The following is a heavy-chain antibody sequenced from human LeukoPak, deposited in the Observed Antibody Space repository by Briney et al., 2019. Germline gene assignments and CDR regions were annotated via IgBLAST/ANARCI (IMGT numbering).Heavy chain of an antibody. Sequence: SVKVSCKASGGTFSSYAISWVGQAPGQGLDWMGRIIPILGIANYAQKFQGRVKITADTSTSTAYIQMSSLTSEDTAVYYCACAGMPYYCYGMDVWGQGTTVTVSS. J-gene: IGHJ6*02. CDR1: GGTFSSYA. D-gene: IGHD1-26*01. CDR3: ACAGMPYYCYGMDV. V-gene: IGHV1-69*04. CDR2: IIPILGIA.